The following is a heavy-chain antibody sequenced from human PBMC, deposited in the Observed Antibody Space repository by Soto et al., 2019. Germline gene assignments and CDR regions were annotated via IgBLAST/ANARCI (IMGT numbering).Heavy chain of an antibody. D-gene: IGHD4-17*01. V-gene: IGHV5-10-1*01. J-gene: IGHJ4*02. CDR1: GYSFTSYW. Sequence: GASLKISGKGSGYSFTSYWSSWVRQMPGKGLEWMGRIDPSDSYTNYSPSFQGHVTISADKSISTAYLQWSSLKASDTAMYYCARALDGGFDYWGQGTLVTVSS. CDR3: ARALDGGFDY. CDR2: IDPSDSYT.